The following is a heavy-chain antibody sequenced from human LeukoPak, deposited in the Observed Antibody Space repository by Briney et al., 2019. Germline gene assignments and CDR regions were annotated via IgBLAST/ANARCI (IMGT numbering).Heavy chain of an antibody. CDR2: IYPADSNT. D-gene: IGHD6-19*01. CDR3: ASSYSSGWFFDY. Sequence: GESLKISCKGSGYSFTNYWIGWVRQMPGKGLEWMGIIYPADSNTRYSPSFQGQVTISADKSISTAYLQWSSLTASGTAMYCCASSYSSGWFFDYWGQGTLVTVSS. CDR1: GYSFTNYW. J-gene: IGHJ4*02. V-gene: IGHV5-51*01.